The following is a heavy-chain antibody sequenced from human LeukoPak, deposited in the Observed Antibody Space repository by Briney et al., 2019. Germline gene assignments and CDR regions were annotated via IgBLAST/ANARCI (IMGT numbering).Heavy chain of an antibody. V-gene: IGHV3-23*01. CDR3: ARVNENSSSWYWRGYYYYYYMDV. J-gene: IGHJ6*03. Sequence: GGTLRLSCAASGFTFSSYGMSWVRQAPGKGLEWVSAISGSGGSTYYADSVKGRFTISRDNSKNTLYLQMNSLRAEDTAVYYCARVNENSSSWYWRGYYYYYYMDVWGKGTTVTVSS. CDR2: ISGSGGST. CDR1: GFTFSSYG. D-gene: IGHD6-13*01.